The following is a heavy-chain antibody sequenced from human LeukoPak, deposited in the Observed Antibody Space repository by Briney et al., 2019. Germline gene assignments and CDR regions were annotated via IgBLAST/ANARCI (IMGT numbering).Heavy chain of an antibody. CDR3: ARGKTRITIFGVVIYYYGMDV. D-gene: IGHD3-3*01. CDR1: GYTFTSYD. Sequence: GASVKVSCKASGYTFTSYDINWVRQAIGQGLEWMGWMNPNGGNTGYAQKFQGRVTMTRNTSISTAYMELSSLRSEDTAVYYCARGKTRITIFGVVIYYYGMDVWGQGTTVTVSS. J-gene: IGHJ6*02. V-gene: IGHV1-8*01. CDR2: MNPNGGNT.